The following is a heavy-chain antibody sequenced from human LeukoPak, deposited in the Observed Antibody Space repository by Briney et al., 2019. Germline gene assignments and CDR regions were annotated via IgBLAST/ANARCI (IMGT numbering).Heavy chain of an antibody. D-gene: IGHD6-19*01. CDR1: GFTFSSHV. V-gene: IGHV3-30*04. CDR3: ARDRPGITVAGALDY. CDR2: ISSDGNNK. Sequence: GRSLRLSCAASGFTFSSHVTHWVRQAPGKGLEWVAVISSDGNNKYYADSVQGRFTIARDNSKNTLYLQMNSLRPEDTAVYSCARDRPGITVAGALDYWGQGTLVTVSS. J-gene: IGHJ4*02.